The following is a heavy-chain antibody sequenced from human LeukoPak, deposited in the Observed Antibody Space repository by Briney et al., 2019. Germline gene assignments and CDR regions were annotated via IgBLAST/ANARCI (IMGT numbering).Heavy chain of an antibody. D-gene: IGHD2-21*02. CDR3: TRGPPELYRGGDCSHYFDY. CDR1: GFTFSSYA. V-gene: IGHV3-30-3*01. CDR2: ISYHGSSK. J-gene: IGHJ4*02. Sequence: GGSLRLSCAASGFTFSSYAMNWVRQAPGKGLEWVAVISYHGSSKYYADSVKGRFTMYRDNSQNTLYLQMNSLRAEDTAVYYCTRGPPELYRGGDCSHYFDYWGQGTLVTVSS.